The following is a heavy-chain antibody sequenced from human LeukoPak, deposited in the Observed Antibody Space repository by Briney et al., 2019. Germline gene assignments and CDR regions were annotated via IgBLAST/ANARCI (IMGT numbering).Heavy chain of an antibody. D-gene: IGHD5-18*01. CDR2: IYYSGST. Sequence: SETLSLTCTVSGGSISSYYWSWIRQPPGKGLEWIGYIYYSGSTNCNPSLKSRVTISVDTSKNQFSLKLSSVTAAVTAVYYCARDLKGYSYGLGYWYFDLWGRGTLVTVSS. J-gene: IGHJ2*01. CDR3: ARDLKGYSYGLGYWYFDL. V-gene: IGHV4-59*01. CDR1: GGSISSYY.